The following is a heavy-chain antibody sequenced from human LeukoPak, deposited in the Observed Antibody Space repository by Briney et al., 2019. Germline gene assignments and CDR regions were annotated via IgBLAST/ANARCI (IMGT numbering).Heavy chain of an antibody. D-gene: IGHD3-22*01. Sequence: SVTLSPIRTVSGGSIRSYYWSWVRHPPAKGVELIGYIYYSESTNYNSSLKRRLTISVDTSKNQFSLKVSSVTAADTAVYYCARVNALIFDYWGQGTLVSVSS. CDR1: GGSIRSYY. CDR2: IYYSEST. CDR3: ARVNALIFDY. J-gene: IGHJ4*02. V-gene: IGHV4-59*01.